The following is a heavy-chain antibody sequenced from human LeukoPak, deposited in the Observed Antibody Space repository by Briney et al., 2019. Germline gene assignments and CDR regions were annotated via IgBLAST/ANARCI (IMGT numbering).Heavy chain of an antibody. CDR3: ARGQGLQLKSGSDY. CDR1: GFTFSSYS. J-gene: IGHJ4*02. Sequence: PGGSLRLSCAASGFTFSSYSMNWVRQAPGKGPEWVSYISSGSSTIYYADSVKGRFTTSRDNVKNSLYLQMNSLRAEDTAVYYCARGQGLQLKSGSDYWGQGTLVTVSS. CDR2: ISSGSSTI. D-gene: IGHD5-24*01. V-gene: IGHV3-48*01.